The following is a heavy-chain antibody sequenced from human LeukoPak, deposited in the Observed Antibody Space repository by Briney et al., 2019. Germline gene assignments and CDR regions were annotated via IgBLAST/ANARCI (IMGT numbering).Heavy chain of an antibody. CDR3: ARAVLLWFGESPYYFDY. J-gene: IGHJ4*02. D-gene: IGHD3-10*01. Sequence: SETLSLTCTVSGGSISSYYWSWIRQPPGKGLEWIGYIYYSGSTNYNPSLKSRVTISVDTSKNQFSLKLSSVTAADTAVYYCARAVLLWFGESPYYFDYWGQGTLVIVSS. CDR2: IYYSGST. CDR1: GGSISSYY. V-gene: IGHV4-59*01.